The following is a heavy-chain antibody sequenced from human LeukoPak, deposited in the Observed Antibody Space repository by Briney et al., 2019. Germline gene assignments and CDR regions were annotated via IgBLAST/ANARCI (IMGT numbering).Heavy chain of an antibody. CDR3: ARDLRFLEWLLGAFDI. Sequence: PGGSLRLSCAASGFTFSSYCMNWVRLAPGKGLEWVASICTSSSYIYYADSVKGRFTISRDNAKNSLYLQMNSLRAEDTAVYYCARDLRFLEWLLGAFDIWGQGTMVTVSS. J-gene: IGHJ3*02. CDR1: GFTFSSYC. V-gene: IGHV3-21*06. D-gene: IGHD3-3*01. CDR2: ICTSSSYI.